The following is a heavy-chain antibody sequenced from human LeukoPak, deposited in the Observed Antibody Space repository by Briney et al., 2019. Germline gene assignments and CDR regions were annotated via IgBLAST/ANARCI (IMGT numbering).Heavy chain of an antibody. CDR1: GFTFDDYA. CDR3: AKDLYGDSAVDY. J-gene: IGHJ4*02. CDR2: ISGDGGST. D-gene: IGHD4-17*01. V-gene: IGHV3-43*02. Sequence: GGSLRLSCAASGFTFDDYAMHWVRQAPGKGLEWVSLISGDGGSTYYADSVKGRFTISRDNSKNSLYLQMNSLRTEDTALYCCAKDLYGDSAVDYWGQGTLVTVSS.